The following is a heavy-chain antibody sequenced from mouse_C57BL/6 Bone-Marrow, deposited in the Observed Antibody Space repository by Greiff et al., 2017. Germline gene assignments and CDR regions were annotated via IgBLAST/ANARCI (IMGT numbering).Heavy chain of an antibody. V-gene: IGHV1-81*01. D-gene: IGHD2-3*01. CDR1: GYTFTSYG. Sequence: QVHVKQSGAELARPGASVKLSCTASGYTFTSYGISWVKQRPGQGLEWIGEIYPRSGNTYYNEKFKGKATLTADKSSSTAYMELRSLTTEDSAVYFCARVGVWWLLNYYAMDYWGQGTSVTVSS. J-gene: IGHJ4*01. CDR3: ARVGVWWLLNYYAMDY. CDR2: IYPRSGNT.